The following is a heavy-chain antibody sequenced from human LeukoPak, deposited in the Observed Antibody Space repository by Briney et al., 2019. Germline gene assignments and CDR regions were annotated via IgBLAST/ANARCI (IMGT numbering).Heavy chain of an antibody. CDR2: ISSSGSTI. CDR3: ATLGEEYQLDYMDV. D-gene: IGHD2-2*01. Sequence: GGSLRLSCAASGFTFSDYYMSWIRQAPGKGLEWVSYISSSGSTIYYADSVKGRFTISRDNAKNSLYLQMNSLRAEDTAVYYCATLGEEYQLDYMDVWGKGTTVTVSS. CDR1: GFTFSDYY. V-gene: IGHV3-11*01. J-gene: IGHJ6*03.